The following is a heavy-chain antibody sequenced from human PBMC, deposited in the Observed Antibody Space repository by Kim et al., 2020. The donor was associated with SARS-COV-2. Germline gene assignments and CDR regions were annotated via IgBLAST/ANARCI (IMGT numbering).Heavy chain of an antibody. CDR1: GYTFTSYG. V-gene: IGHV1-18*01. J-gene: IGHJ4*02. D-gene: IGHD2-15*01. Sequence: ASVKVSCKASGYTFTSYGISWVRQAPGQGLEWMGWISTYDGDTNYAQNVQGRVTLATDTFTNTVNMEMRSLRSDDTAVYYCARDHGGSAATDTFDYWGPG. CDR2: ISTYDGDT. CDR3: ARDHGGSAATDTFDY.